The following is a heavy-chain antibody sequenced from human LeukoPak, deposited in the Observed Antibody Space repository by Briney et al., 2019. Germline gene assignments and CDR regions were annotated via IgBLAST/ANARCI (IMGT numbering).Heavy chain of an antibody. CDR2: IYYSGST. CDR1: GGSISSYY. CDR3: GCRYSGYGNAFDI. D-gene: IGHD5-12*01. J-gene: IGHJ3*02. Sequence: SETLSLTCTVSGGSISSYYWSWIRQPPGKGLEWIGNIYYSGSTNYNTSLKSRVTISVDTSKNQFSLKLYPVTAADTAVYYCGCRYSGYGNAFDIWGQGTMVTVSS. V-gene: IGHV4-59*08.